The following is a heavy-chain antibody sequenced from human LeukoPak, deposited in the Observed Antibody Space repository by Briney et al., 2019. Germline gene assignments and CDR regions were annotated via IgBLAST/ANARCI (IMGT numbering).Heavy chain of an antibody. CDR2: INHGGST. V-gene: IGHV4-34*01. D-gene: IGHD6-13*01. Sequence: SETLSLTCAVYGGSFSGHYWNWIRQPPGKGLEWIGEINHGGSTNYSPSLKSRVTISVDTSQNQFSLRLSSVTAADTAVYYCARGRYVTTRGGAAAGFLDYWGQGTLVTVST. CDR1: GGSFSGHY. CDR3: ARGRYVTTRGGAAAGFLDY. J-gene: IGHJ4*02.